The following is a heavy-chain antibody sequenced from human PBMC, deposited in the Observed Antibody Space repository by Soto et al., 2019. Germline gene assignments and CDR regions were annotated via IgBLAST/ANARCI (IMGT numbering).Heavy chain of an antibody. CDR1: GGSVSSGSYY. D-gene: IGHD3-22*01. CDR2: IYYSGST. J-gene: IGHJ4*02. V-gene: IGHV4-61*01. CDR3: AREDYYDSSGYY. Sequence: SETLSLTCTVSGGSVSSGSYYWSWIRQPPGKGLEWIGYIYYSGSTNYNPSLKSRVTISVDTSKNQFSLKLSSVTAADTAVYYCAREDYYDSSGYYWGQGTLVTVS.